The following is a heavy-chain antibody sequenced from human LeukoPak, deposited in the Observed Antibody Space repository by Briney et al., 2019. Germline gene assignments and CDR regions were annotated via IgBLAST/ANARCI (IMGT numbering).Heavy chain of an antibody. Sequence: SVKVSCKASGDTFSSYAISWVRQAPGQGLECMGGIIPIFGTANYALKFQGRVTITADESTSTAYMELSSLRSEDTAVYYCAREAKGSAAAGYWGQGTLVTVSS. CDR2: IIPIFGTA. D-gene: IGHD6-13*01. CDR3: AREAKGSAAAGY. J-gene: IGHJ4*02. CDR1: GDTFSSYA. V-gene: IGHV1-69*13.